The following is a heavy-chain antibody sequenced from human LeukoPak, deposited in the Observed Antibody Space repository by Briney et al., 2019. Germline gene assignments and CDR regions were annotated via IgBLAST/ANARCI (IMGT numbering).Heavy chain of an antibody. CDR2: IYYSGST. CDR3: ARAGHVPSHDAFDI. J-gene: IGHJ3*02. Sequence: PSETLSLTCTVSGGSISSYYWSWIRQPPGKGLEWIGYIYYSGSTNYNPSLKSRVTISVDTSKNQFSLKLSSVTAADTAVYYCARAGHVPSHDAFDIWGQGTMVTVSS. CDR1: GGSISSYY. V-gene: IGHV4-59*01. D-gene: IGHD2-2*01.